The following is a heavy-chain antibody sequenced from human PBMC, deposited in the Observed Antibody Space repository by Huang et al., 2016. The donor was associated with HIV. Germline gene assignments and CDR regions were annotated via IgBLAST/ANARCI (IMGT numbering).Heavy chain of an antibody. Sequence: QVHLVQSGAEVREPGSSVEVSCTSSAGALTSHSITWVRQAPVHGLERVGTFVPLFGTPNYEQKFLGRLSFRADESTGAVYMKLARLKSEDTAIYFCARVRRHSGNSGLIDFWGQGTLVTVTS. CDR1: AGALTSHS. V-gene: IGHV1-69*13. CDR3: ARVRRHSGNSGLIDF. D-gene: IGHD6-19*01. J-gene: IGHJ4*02. CDR2: FVPLFGTP.